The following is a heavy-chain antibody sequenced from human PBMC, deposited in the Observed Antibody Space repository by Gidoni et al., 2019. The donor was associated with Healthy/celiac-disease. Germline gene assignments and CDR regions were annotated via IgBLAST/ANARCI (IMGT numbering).Heavy chain of an antibody. CDR3: ARDLASYGDLGY. CDR2: LYYSGST. CDR1: GRSISSGGYY. Sequence: QLQLPESGPRLVKPSQTLSLTCTVSGRSISSGGYYWSWIRQQPGKGLEWIGYLYYSGSTCYNPSLKSRVTISVHMSKNQFSLKLGSVTAADTAVYYCARDLASYGDLGYWGQGTLVTVSS. J-gene: IGHJ4*02. V-gene: IGHV4-31*03. D-gene: IGHD4-17*01.